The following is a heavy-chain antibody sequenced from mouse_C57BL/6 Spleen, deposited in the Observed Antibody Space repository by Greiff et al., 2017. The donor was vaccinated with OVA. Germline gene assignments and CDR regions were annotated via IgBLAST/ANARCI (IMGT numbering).Heavy chain of an antibody. CDR2: IDPNSGGT. CDR3: ARDYDGYYDLDY. CDR1: GYNCTSYW. V-gene: IGHV1-72*01. D-gene: IGHD2-3*01. Sequence: QVQLQQPGAELVKPGASVKLSCKASGYNCTSYWMHWVKQRPGRGREGIGRIDPNSGGTKYNEKFKSKATLTVDKPSSTAYMQLSSLTSEDSAVYYCARDYDGYYDLDYWGQGTTLTVSS. J-gene: IGHJ2*01.